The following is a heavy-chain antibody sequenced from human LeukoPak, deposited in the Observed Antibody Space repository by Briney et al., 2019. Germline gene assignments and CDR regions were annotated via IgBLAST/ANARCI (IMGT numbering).Heavy chain of an antibody. J-gene: IGHJ4*02. CDR3: AKAGLNGDYVDY. Sequence: GRSLRLSCATSGFTFYVYAMHWVRQAPGKGLEWVSGISWNSGSIGYADSVKGRFTISRDNAKNSLYLQMNSLRAEDMALYYSAKAGLNGDYVDYWGQGTLVTVSS. D-gene: IGHD4-17*01. CDR2: ISWNSGSI. CDR1: GFTFYVYA. V-gene: IGHV3-9*03.